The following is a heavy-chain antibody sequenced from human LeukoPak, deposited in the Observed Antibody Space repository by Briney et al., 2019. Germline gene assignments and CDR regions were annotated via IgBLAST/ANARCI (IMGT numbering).Heavy chain of an antibody. CDR2: ISSSCSTI. CDR3: ARVEFKMIGALDI. J-gene: IGHJ3*02. V-gene: IGHV3-48*03. D-gene: IGHD2-21*01. CDR1: GFTFSGYE. Sequence: GGSLRLSCSASGFTFSGYEINWVRPAPGKGPGWGSYISSSCSTIYYADSMKGRFSISRANAKKSLYLQRNSLTVAETAGYYCARVEFKMIGALDIWGQGTMVTVSS.